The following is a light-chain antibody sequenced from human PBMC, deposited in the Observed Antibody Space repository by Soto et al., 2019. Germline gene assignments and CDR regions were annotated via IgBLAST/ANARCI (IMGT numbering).Light chain of an antibody. J-gene: IGKJ1*01. CDR3: HQYNDFPPWT. V-gene: IGKV3-15*01. CDR2: GAS. Sequence: ETVVTQSPVTLSVSPGERATLSCRASQTVFSNLAWYQQKPGQAPRLLIYGASTRATGIPARFSGSGSGTEVTLTISSLQSEDFAVYYCHQYNDFPPWTFGQGTKVEI. CDR1: QTVFSN.